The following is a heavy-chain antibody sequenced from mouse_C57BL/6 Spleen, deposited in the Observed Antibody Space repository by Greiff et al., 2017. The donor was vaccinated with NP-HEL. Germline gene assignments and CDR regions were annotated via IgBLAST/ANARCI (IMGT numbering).Heavy chain of an antibody. D-gene: IGHD4-1*01. J-gene: IGHJ2*01. CDR2: IYPRDGSN. Sequence: VQLQQSGPELVKPGASVKLSCKASGYTFTSYDINWVKQRPGQGLEWIGWIYPRDGSNKYNEKFKGKATLTVDTSSSTAYMELHSLTSEDSAVYFCARLTGTDFDYWGQGTTLTVSS. CDR3: ARLTGTDFDY. CDR1: GYTFTSYD. V-gene: IGHV1-85*01.